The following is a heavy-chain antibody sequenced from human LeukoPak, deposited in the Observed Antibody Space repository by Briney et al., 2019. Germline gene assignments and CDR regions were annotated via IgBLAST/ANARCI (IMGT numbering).Heavy chain of an antibody. CDR2: ISNSGGST. Sequence: PGGSLRLSCAASGFTFSSYAMNWVRQAPRTRVEWVSGISNSGGSTYYADSVKGRFTISRDNSTNTLYLQMNSLRAEDTAVYYCAKETSSSFDYWGQGTLVTVSS. V-gene: IGHV3-23*01. CDR3: AKETSSSFDY. CDR1: GFTFSSYA. J-gene: IGHJ4*02. D-gene: IGHD6-6*01.